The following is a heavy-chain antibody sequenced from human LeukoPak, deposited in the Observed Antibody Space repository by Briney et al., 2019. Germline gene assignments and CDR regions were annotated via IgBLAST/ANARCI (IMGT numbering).Heavy chain of an antibody. Sequence: SETLSLTCTVSGYSISSGYYWGWIRQPPGKWLEWIGSMYYSGSTHYNPSLKSRVTISGDTSKNQFSLKLSSVTAADTAVYYCARQHNSGWYGGAFDFWGQGTMVTVSS. CDR1: GYSISSGYY. CDR3: ARQHNSGWYGGAFDF. CDR2: MYYSGST. V-gene: IGHV4-38-2*02. D-gene: IGHD6-19*01. J-gene: IGHJ3*01.